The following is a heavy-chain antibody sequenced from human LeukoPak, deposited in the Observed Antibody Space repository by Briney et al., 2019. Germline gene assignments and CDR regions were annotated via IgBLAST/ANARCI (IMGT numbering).Heavy chain of an antibody. D-gene: IGHD2-2*02. J-gene: IGHJ6*04. CDR2: IIPIFGTA. Sequence: SVTVSCKASGGTFSSYAISWVRQAPGQGLEWMGGIIPIFGTANYAQKFQGRVTITTDESTSTDYMELSSLRSEDTAVYYCARSRHIVVVPAAISGMDVWGKGTTVTVSS. CDR3: ARSRHIVVVPAAISGMDV. CDR1: GGTFSSYA. V-gene: IGHV1-69*05.